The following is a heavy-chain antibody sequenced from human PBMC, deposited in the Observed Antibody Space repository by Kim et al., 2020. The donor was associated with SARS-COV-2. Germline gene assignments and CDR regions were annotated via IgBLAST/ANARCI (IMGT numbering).Heavy chain of an antibody. Sequence: GGSLRLSCAASGFTFSGYNMNWVRQAPGKGLEWVSYISSSGSTIYYADSVKGRFTISRDNAKNSLYLQMNSLRDEDTAIYYCARPGYGSGSYGYWGQGTLVTVSS. D-gene: IGHD3-10*01. V-gene: IGHV3-48*02. CDR1: GFTFSGYN. CDR2: ISSSGSTI. CDR3: ARPGYGSGSYGY. J-gene: IGHJ4*02.